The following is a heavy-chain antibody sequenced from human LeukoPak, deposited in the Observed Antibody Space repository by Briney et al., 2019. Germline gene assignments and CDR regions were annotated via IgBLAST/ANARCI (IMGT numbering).Heavy chain of an antibody. CDR1: GFTCSSYS. CDR3: ECRDSYRY. D-gene: IGHD3-16*02. J-gene: IGHJ4*02. CDR2: ISYDGSNK. Sequence: PGGSLILSCASSGFTCSSYSMHWVRQAPGKGLEWVAVISYDGSNKYYADSVKGRFTISRDNSKNTLYLQMNSLRAEDTAVYYCECRDSYRYWGRGTLVTVSS. V-gene: IGHV3-30-3*01.